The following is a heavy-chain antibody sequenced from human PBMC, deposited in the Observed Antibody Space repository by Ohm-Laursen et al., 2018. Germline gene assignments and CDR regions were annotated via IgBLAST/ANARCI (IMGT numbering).Heavy chain of an antibody. J-gene: IGHJ4*02. V-gene: IGHV4-28*01. CDR2: ICYSGSS. CDR1: AYSISSSNW. D-gene: IGHD6-13*01. CDR3: ARSAGYSSSWYVN. Sequence: GTLSFTWSVSAYSISSSNWWRWTRQPPGKGVEWIGYICYSGSSYYIPSLKSQVTMSVDTSKNQFSRKLSSVTAVDTAVYYCARSAGYSSSWYVNWGQGTLVTVSS.